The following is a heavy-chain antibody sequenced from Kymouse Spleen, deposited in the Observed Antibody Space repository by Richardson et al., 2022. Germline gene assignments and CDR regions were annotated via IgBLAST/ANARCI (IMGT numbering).Heavy chain of an antibody. CDR2: IRSKANSYAT. Sequence: EVQLVESGGGLVQPGGSLKLSCAASGFTFSGSAMHWVRQASGKGLEWVGRIRSKANSYATAYAASVKGRFTISRDDSKNTAYLQMNSLKTEDTAVYYCTRRVAAAGYYYGMDVWGQGTTVTVSS. D-gene: IGHD6-13*01. J-gene: IGHJ6*02. V-gene: IGHV3-73*02. CDR3: TRRVAAAGYYYGMDV. CDR1: GFTFSGSA.